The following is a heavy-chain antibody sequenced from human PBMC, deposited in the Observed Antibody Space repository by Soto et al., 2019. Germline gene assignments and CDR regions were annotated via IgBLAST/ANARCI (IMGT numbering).Heavy chain of an antibody. CDR3: AHSLAASNNGDYEPINSFEY. D-gene: IGHD4-17*01. V-gene: IGHV2-5*02. J-gene: IGHJ4*02. CDR1: GFSLSTSGVG. CDR2: IYWDDDK. Sequence: QITLKESGPTLVKPTQTLTLTCTFSGFSLSTSGVGVGWIRQPPGKALEWLALIYWDDDKRYSPSLKSRLTITKDASKNQVVLTMANMDPVETATYYCAHSLAASNNGDYEPINSFEYWGQGTLVTVSS.